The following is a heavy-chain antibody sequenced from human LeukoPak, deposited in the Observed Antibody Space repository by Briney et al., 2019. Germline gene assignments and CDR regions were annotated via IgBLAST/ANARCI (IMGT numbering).Heavy chain of an antibody. Sequence: SETLSLTCAVYGGSFSGYYWSWIRQPPGKGLEWIGEINHSGSTNYNPSLKSRVTISVDTSKHQFSLNLSSVTAADTAVYYCASCTDPPGFDYWGQGTLVAVSS. V-gene: IGHV4-34*01. CDR1: GGSFSGYY. D-gene: IGHD2-8*01. CDR3: ASCTDPPGFDY. J-gene: IGHJ4*02. CDR2: INHSGST.